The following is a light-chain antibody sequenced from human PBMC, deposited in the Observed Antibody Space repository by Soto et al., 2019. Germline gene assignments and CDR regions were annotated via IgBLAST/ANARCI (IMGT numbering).Light chain of an antibody. J-gene: IGLJ1*01. CDR3: CSYAGSSTLYV. V-gene: IGLV2-23*01. CDR2: EGS. CDR1: SSVVGSYNL. Sequence: QSVLTQPASVSGSPGQSITISCTGTSSVVGSYNLVSWYQQHPGKAPKLMIYEGSKRPSGVSNRFSGSKSGNTASLTISGLQAEDEADYYCCSYAGSSTLYVFGTGTKLTVL.